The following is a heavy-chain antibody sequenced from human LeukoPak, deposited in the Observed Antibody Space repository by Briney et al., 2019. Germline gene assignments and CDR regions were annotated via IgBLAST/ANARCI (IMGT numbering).Heavy chain of an antibody. J-gene: IGHJ4*02. CDR1: GYTFIGYY. CDR2: INPNSGGT. V-gene: IGHV1-2*06. D-gene: IGHD5-12*01. CDR3: ARDESVATDLIDY. Sequence: ASVKVSCKASGYTFIGYYMHWVRQAPGQGLEWMGRINPNSGGTNYAQKFQGRVTMTRDTSISTAYMELSRPRSDDTAVYYCARDESVATDLIDYWGQGTLVTVSS.